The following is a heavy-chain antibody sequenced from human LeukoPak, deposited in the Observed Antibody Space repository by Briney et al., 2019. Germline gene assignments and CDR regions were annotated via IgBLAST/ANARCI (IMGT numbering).Heavy chain of an antibody. CDR2: IYPGYSDT. J-gene: IGHJ4*02. CDR1: RYSFTSYW. V-gene: IGHV5-51*01. D-gene: IGHD2-2*01. Sequence: VESLKIPCKCSRYSFTSYWIGWVRQMPGKGLEWMEIIYPGYSDTRYSPSFQGQVTISAHESISTAYLQWSSLKASDTAMYYCARLVGYCSSTSCYREYFDYWGQGTLATDS. CDR3: ARLVGYCSSTSCYREYFDY.